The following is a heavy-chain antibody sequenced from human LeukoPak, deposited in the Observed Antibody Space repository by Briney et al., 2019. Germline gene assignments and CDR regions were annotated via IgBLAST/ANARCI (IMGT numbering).Heavy chain of an antibody. CDR1: GFTVSSNY. V-gene: IGHV3-66*01. CDR2: IYSGGST. J-gene: IGHJ3*02. Sequence: GGSLRLSCAASGFTVSSNYMSWVRQAPGKGLEWVSVIYSGGSTYYADSVKGRSTISRDNSKNTLYLQMNSLRAEDTAVYYCARDDPSGSAFDIWGQGTMVTVSS. D-gene: IGHD1-26*01. CDR3: ARDDPSGSAFDI.